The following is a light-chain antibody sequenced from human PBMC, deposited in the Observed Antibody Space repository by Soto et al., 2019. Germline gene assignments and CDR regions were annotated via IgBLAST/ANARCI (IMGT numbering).Light chain of an antibody. CDR3: QQYDNLPVT. CDR2: DAS. J-gene: IGKJ2*01. Sequence: DIQMTQSPSSLSASVGDRVTITCQAGQDISNYLNWYQQKPGKAPKLLIYDASNLETGVPSRFSGSGSGTEFTFTISSLQPEDIATYYCQQYDNLPVTFGQGTKLEIK. CDR1: QDISNY. V-gene: IGKV1-33*01.